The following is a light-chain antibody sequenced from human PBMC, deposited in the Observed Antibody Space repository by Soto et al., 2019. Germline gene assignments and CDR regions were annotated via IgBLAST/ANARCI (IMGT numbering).Light chain of an antibody. CDR2: SNN. CDR3: VAWDDSLNGYVV. Sequence: QSVLTQPPSVSAAPGQKVTISCSGSSSNIGSNTVNWYQQLPGTAPKLVIYSNNQRPSGVPDRFSGSKSGTSASLAISGLQSEDEADYYCVAWDDSLNGYVVFGGGTKLTVL. V-gene: IGLV1-44*01. J-gene: IGLJ2*01. CDR1: SSNIGSNT.